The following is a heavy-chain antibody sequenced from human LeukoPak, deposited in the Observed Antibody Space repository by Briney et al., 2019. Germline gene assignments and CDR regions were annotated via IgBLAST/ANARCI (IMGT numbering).Heavy chain of an antibody. Sequence: GGSLRLSCAASGFTFSSYAMSWVRQAPGKGLEWVSPISSSSSYIYYADSVKGRFTISRDNAKNSLYLQMNSLRAEDTAVYYCARADLLRYFDWLTKDFDYWGQGTLVTVSS. J-gene: IGHJ4*02. CDR2: ISSSSSYI. D-gene: IGHD3-9*01. V-gene: IGHV3-21*01. CDR3: ARADLLRYFDWLTKDFDY. CDR1: GFTFSSYA.